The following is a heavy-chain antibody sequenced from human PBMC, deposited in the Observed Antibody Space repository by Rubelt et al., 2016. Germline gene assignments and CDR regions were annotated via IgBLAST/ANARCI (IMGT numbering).Heavy chain of an antibody. J-gene: IGHJ4*02. V-gene: IGHV1-3*01. Sequence: QVQFVQSGAEVKKPGASVKVSCKASGYTFSRYPMHWVRQAPGRRLEWMGWINAGNGNTQYSQNFQGRVTITRDTSASTVYMELSSLRSEDTAVYYCARDWVGTTDFDYWGQGTLVTVSS. CDR1: GYTFSRYP. CDR2: INAGNGNT. D-gene: IGHD1-1*01. CDR3: ARDWVGTTDFDY.